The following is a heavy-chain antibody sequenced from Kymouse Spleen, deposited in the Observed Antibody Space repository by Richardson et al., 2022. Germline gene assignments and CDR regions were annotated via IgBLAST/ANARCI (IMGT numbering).Heavy chain of an antibody. CDR2: TYYRSKWYN. Sequence: QVQLQQSGPGLVKPSQTLSLTCAISGDSVSSNSAAWNWIRQSPSRGLEWLGRTYYRSKWYNDYAVSVKSRITINPDTSKNQFSLQLNSVTPEDTAVYYCARDRITMVRGSYGYYGMDVWGQGTTVTVSS. J-gene: IGHJ6*02. D-gene: IGHD3-10*01. CDR3: ARDRITMVRGSYGYYGMDV. CDR1: GDSVSSNSAA. V-gene: IGHV6-1*01.